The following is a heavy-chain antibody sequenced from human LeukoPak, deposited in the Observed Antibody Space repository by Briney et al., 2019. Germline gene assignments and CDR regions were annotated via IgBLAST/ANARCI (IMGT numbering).Heavy chain of an antibody. Sequence: PGGSLRLSCAASGFTFSSYWMSWIRQAPGKGLEWVANIKQDGSEKYYVDSVKGRFTISRDNSKNTLYLQMNSLRAEDTAVYYCAKGDFDWLLLLDYWGQGTLVTVSS. CDR3: AKGDFDWLLLLDY. CDR2: IKQDGSEK. D-gene: IGHD3-9*01. V-gene: IGHV3-7*03. J-gene: IGHJ4*02. CDR1: GFTFSSYW.